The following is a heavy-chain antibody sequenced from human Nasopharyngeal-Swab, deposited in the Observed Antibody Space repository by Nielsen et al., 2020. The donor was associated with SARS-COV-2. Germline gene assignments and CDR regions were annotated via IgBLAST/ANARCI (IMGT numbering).Heavy chain of an antibody. CDR3: ASAAGSWNYYYYYGMDV. CDR1: GGTFSSYA. CDR2: IIPILGIA. D-gene: IGHD6-13*01. J-gene: IGHJ6*02. Sequence: SVKVSCKASGGTFSSYAISWVRQAPGQGLEWMGRIIPILGIANYAQKFQGRVTITADKSTSTASMELSSLRSEDTAVYYCASAAGSWNYYYYYGMDVWGQGTTVTVSS. V-gene: IGHV1-69*04.